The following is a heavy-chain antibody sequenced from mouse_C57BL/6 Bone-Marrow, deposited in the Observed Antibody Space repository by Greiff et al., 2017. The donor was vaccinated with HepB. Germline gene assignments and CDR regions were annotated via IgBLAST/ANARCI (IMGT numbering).Heavy chain of an antibody. Sequence: QVQLQQPGAELVKPGASVKMSCKASGYTFTSYYINWVKQRPGQGLEWIGWIFPGSGSTYYNEKFKGKATLTVDKSSSTAYMLLSSLTSEDSAVYFCARRAYYYGSSYEYFDVWGTGTTVTVSS. CDR2: IFPGSGST. V-gene: IGHV1-75*01. J-gene: IGHJ1*03. D-gene: IGHD1-1*01. CDR3: ARRAYYYGSSYEYFDV. CDR1: GYTFTSYY.